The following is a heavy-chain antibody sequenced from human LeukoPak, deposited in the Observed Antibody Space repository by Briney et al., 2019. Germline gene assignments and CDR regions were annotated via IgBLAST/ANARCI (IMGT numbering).Heavy chain of an antibody. D-gene: IGHD3-22*01. CDR3: AKATYYYDSYGYNGVFDY. Sequence: GGSLRLSCEASGFTIISYAMSWVRQAPGKGLEWVSAVSGTADNTYYAESVRGLFTISRDNSKNTLYLQMNSLRAEDAAVYFCAKATYYYDSYGYNGVFDYWGQGTLVTLSS. V-gene: IGHV3-23*01. CDR2: VSGTADNT. J-gene: IGHJ4*02. CDR1: GFTIISYA.